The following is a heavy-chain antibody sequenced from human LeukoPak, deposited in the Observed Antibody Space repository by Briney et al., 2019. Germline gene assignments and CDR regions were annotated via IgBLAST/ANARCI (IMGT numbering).Heavy chain of an antibody. D-gene: IGHD1-14*01. CDR2: ISGSRST. CDR1: GFTFSSYV. Sequence: GGSLRLPCAASGFTFSSYVMSWVRQAPGKGLEWVSSISGSRSTYYADSVKGRFTTSRDNSENTLFLQMNSLRAEDTAVYYCAKVITITSQDAFDIWGRGTMVTVSS. V-gene: IGHV3-23*01. CDR3: AKVITITSQDAFDI. J-gene: IGHJ3*02.